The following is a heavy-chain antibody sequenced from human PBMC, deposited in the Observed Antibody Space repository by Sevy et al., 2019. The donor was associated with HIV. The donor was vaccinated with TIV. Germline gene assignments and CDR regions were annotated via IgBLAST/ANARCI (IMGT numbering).Heavy chain of an antibody. J-gene: IGHJ4*02. CDR2: INHSGST. CDR1: GGSFSGYY. V-gene: IGHV4-34*01. CDR3: ARVLSTAHYYGSALQGGAQYYFDY. D-gene: IGHD3-10*01. Sequence: SETLSLTCAVYGGSFSGYYWSWIRQPPGKGLEWIGEINHSGSTNYNPSLKSRVTISVDTSKNQFSLKLSSVTAADTAVYYCARVLSTAHYYGSALQGGAQYYFDYWGQGTLVTVSS.